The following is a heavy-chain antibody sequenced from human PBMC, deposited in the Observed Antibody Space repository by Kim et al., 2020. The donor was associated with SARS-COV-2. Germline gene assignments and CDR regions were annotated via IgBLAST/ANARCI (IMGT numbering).Heavy chain of an antibody. CDR1: GFTVSSNY. CDR2: IYSGGST. Sequence: GGSLRLSCAASGFTVSSNYMSWVRQAPGKGLEWVSVIYSGGSTYYADSVKGRFTISRDNSKNKLYLQMNSLRAEDTAVYYCARDGGSSGYHIYRPRGYYGMDVWGQGTTVTVSS. J-gene: IGHJ6*02. V-gene: IGHV3-53*01. D-gene: IGHD3-22*01. CDR3: ARDGGSSGYHIYRPRGYYGMDV.